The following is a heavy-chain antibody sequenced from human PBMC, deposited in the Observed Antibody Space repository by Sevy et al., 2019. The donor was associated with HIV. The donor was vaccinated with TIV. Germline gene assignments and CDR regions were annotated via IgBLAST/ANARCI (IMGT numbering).Heavy chain of an antibody. CDR1: GLSVTNNG. J-gene: IGHJ6*02. CDR3: AKPFGASITVFGVVNTNPLDV. Sequence: GGSLRLSCEVSGLSVTNNGMHWVRQAPGKGLEWVAVISYDGINKYYGDSVKGRFIISRDRSKNTLYLQMNSLRAEDTAVYYCAKPFGASITVFGVVNTNPLDVWGQGTTVTVSS. V-gene: IGHV3-30*18. D-gene: IGHD3-3*01. CDR2: ISYDGINK.